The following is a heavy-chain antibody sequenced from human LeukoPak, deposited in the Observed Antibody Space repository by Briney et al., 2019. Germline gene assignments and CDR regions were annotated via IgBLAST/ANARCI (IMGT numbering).Heavy chain of an antibody. CDR3: ARHSASYYFVY. CDR1: GGSFSGYY. Sequence: SETLSLTCAVYGGSFSGYYWSWIRQPPGKGLEWIGEINHSGSTNYNPSLKSRVTISVDTSKNQFSLKLSSVTAADTAVYYCARHSASYYFVYWGQGTLVPVSS. V-gene: IGHV4-34*01. J-gene: IGHJ4*02. D-gene: IGHD6-6*01. CDR2: INHSGST.